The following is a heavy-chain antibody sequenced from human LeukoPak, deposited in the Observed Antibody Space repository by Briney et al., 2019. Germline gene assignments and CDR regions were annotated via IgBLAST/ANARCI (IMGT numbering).Heavy chain of an antibody. V-gene: IGHV1-2*04. D-gene: IGHD4-23*01. CDR3: ARDGSVTPGYFDY. CDR2: INPNSGGT. CDR1: GYTFTGYY. J-gene: IGHJ4*02. Sequence: ASVKVSCKASGYTFTGYYMHWVRQAPGQGLEWMGWINPNSGGTNYAQKFQGWVTMTRDTSISTAYMELGRLRSDDTAVYYCARDGSVTPGYFDYWGQGTLVTASS.